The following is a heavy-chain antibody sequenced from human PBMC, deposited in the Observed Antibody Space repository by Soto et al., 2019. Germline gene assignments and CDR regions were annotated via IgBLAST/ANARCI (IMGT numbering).Heavy chain of an antibody. J-gene: IGHJ6*02. D-gene: IGHD2-2*03. CDR2: IYSGGST. V-gene: IGHV3-66*01. CDR1: GFTVSSNY. Sequence: EVQLVESGGGLVQPGGSLRLSCAASGFTVSSNYMSWVRQAPGQGLEWVSVIYSGGSTYYTDSVKGRFTISRDNSKNTLYLQMNSLRAEDTAVYYCARMDDLYGMDVWGQGTTVTVSS. CDR3: ARMDDLYGMDV.